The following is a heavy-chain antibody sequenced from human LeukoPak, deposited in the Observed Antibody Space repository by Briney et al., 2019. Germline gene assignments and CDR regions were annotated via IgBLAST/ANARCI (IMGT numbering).Heavy chain of an antibody. D-gene: IGHD1/OR15-1a*01. V-gene: IGHV3-21*01. Sequence: GGSLRLSCAASGFTFSSYSLNWVRQAPGKGLEWVSSISTRSSYIVYADSVKGRFTISRDNAKNSLYLQMNSLRAEDTAVYYCARGRGNNLFDYWGQGTLVTVSS. CDR2: ISTRSSYI. CDR3: ARGRGNNLFDY. CDR1: GFTFSSYS. J-gene: IGHJ4*02.